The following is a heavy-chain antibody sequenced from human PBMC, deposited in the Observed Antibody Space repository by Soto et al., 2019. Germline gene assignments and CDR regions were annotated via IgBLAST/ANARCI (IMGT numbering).Heavy chain of an antibody. D-gene: IGHD3-22*01. Sequence: GGSLRLSCAASGFTFSSYAMSWVRQAPGKGLVCVSAISGSGVSTYYADSVKGRFTISRDNSKNTLYLQMNSLRAEDTAVYYCAKSPGMYYYDSSGYYHYDYWGQGTLVTVSS. CDR3: AKSPGMYYYDSSGYYHYDY. CDR1: GFTFSSYA. CDR2: ISGSGVST. V-gene: IGHV3-23*01. J-gene: IGHJ4*02.